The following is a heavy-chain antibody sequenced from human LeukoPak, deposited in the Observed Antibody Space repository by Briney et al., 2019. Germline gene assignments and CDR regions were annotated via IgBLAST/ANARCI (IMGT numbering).Heavy chain of an antibody. D-gene: IGHD3-3*01. J-gene: IGHJ4*02. Sequence: ASVTVSCKVSGYTLTELSMHWVRQAPGKGLEWMGGFDPEDGETIYAQKFQGRVTMTEDTSTDTAYMELSSLRSEDTAVYYCATAPYYDPGPTADYWGQGTLVTVSS. CDR3: ATAPYYDPGPTADY. V-gene: IGHV1-24*01. CDR1: GYTLTELS. CDR2: FDPEDGET.